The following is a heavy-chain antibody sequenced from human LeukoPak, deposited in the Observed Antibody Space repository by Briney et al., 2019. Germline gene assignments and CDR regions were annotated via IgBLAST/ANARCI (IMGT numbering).Heavy chain of an antibody. CDR1: GFTFSSYA. V-gene: IGHV3-30-3*02. J-gene: IGHJ4*02. CDR2: ISYDGSNK. D-gene: IGHD4-23*01. CDR3: AKMGYGGKSYDY. Sequence: GRSLRLSCAASGFTFSSYAMHWVRQAPGKGLEWVAVISYDGSNKYYADSVKGRFTISRDNSKNTLYLQMNSLRAEDTAVYYCAKMGYGGKSYDYWGQGTLVTVSS.